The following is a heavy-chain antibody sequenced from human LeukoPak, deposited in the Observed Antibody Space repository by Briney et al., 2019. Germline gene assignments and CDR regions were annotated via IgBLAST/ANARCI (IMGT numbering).Heavy chain of an antibody. J-gene: IGHJ4*02. D-gene: IGHD2-15*01. Sequence: PGGSLRLSCAASGFTFNMYTMHWVRQAPGKGLEWVALISYDGNNKYYADSVKGRFTISRDNSKNTLYLQMNSLRAEDTAVYYCARDRKIVVVIATLDYRGQGALVTVSS. CDR3: ARDRKIVVVIATLDY. CDR2: ISYDGNNK. CDR1: GFTFNMYT. V-gene: IGHV3-30-3*01.